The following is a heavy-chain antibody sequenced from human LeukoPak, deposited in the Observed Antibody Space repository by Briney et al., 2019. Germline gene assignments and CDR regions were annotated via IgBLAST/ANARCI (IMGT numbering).Heavy chain of an antibody. CDR3: ARGRLTVLRGRVYLPDFDY. Sequence: GGSLRLSCAASGFTFSTYDMHWVRQAPGKGLEWVAIIWYDGSKQYYADSVKGQFTISRDNSKDTLYLQMNSLGAEDTAVYYCARGRLTVLRGRVYLPDFDYWGQGTLVTVSS. CDR2: IWYDGSKQ. D-gene: IGHD3-10*01. V-gene: IGHV3-33*01. CDR1: GFTFSTYD. J-gene: IGHJ4*02.